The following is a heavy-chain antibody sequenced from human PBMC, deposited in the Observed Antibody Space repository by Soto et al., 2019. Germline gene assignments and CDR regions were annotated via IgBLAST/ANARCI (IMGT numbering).Heavy chain of an antibody. J-gene: IGHJ4*02. Sequence: GGSLRLSCAASGFTFSSYAMSWVRQAPGKRLEWVSAISGSGGSTYYADSVKGRFTISRDNSKNTLYLQMNSLRAEDTAVYYCAKVQGYYDSSGYYPAGQDYWGQGTLVTVSS. CDR2: ISGSGGST. V-gene: IGHV3-23*01. D-gene: IGHD3-22*01. CDR1: GFTFSSYA. CDR3: AKVQGYYDSSGYYPAGQDY.